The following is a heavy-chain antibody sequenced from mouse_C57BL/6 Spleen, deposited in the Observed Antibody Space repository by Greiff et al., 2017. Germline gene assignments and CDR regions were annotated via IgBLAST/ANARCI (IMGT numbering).Heavy chain of an antibody. CDR3: ARESYYDDAMDY. V-gene: IGHV5-16*01. J-gene: IGHJ4*01. D-gene: IGHD2-12*01. CDR1: GFTFSDYY. Sequence: EVKLMESEGGLVQPGSSMKLSCTASGFTFSDYYMAWVRQVPEKGLEWVANINYDGSSTYYLDSLKSRFIISRDNAKNILYLQMSSLKSEDTATYYCARESYYDDAMDYWGQGTSVTVSS. CDR2: INYDGSST.